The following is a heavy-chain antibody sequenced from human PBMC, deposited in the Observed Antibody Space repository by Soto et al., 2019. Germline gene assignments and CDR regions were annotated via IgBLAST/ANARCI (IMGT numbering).Heavy chain of an antibody. CDR1: GYSFTSYG. CDR2: ISAYNGNT. V-gene: IGHV1-18*01. CDR3: ARVPDYWSWFDP. D-gene: IGHD2-8*02. Sequence: ASVKVSCKASGYSFTSYGISWVRQAPGQGLEWMGWISAYNGNTNYAKKLQGRVTMTTDTSTSTAYMELRSLRSDDTAVYYCARVPDYWSWFDPWGQGTLVTVSS. J-gene: IGHJ5*02.